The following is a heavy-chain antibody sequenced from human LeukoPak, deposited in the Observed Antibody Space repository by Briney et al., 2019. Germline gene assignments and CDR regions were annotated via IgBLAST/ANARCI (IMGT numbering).Heavy chain of an antibody. V-gene: IGHV3-64D*09. CDR2: ISTNGGNT. Sequence: PGGSLRLSCSASGFTFSSYDMQWVRQAPGKGLEYVSAISTNGGNTYYADSVKGRFTISRDNSKSMLFLQMSSLRAEDTAVYYGVKDERVRMSYYDSSGYYAYWGQGTLVTVSS. CDR1: GFTFSSYD. J-gene: IGHJ4*02. CDR3: VKDERVRMSYYDSSGYYAY. D-gene: IGHD3-22*01.